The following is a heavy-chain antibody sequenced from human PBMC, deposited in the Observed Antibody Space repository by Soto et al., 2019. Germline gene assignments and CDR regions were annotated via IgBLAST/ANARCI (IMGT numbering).Heavy chain of an antibody. CDR2: FDPEDGET. V-gene: IGHV1-24*01. J-gene: IGHJ5*02. CDR1: GYTLTELS. CDR3: ARTGILGYCSGGSCYWFDP. D-gene: IGHD2-15*01. Sequence: ASVKVSCXVSGYTLTELSMHWVRQAPGKGLDWMGGFDPEDGETIYAQKFQGRVTMTRDTSTSTVYMELSSLRSEDTAVYYCARTGILGYCSGGSCYWFDPWGQGTLVTVSS.